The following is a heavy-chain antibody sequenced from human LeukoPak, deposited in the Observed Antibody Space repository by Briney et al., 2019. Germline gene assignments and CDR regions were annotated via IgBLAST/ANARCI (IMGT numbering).Heavy chain of an antibody. CDR1: GFSFSSYG. CDR3: ARLRGSGWYLDY. J-gene: IGHJ4*02. CDR2: ISYDGSNK. D-gene: IGHD6-19*01. V-gene: IGHV3-33*01. Sequence: PGGSLRLSCAASGFSFSSYGMHWVRQAPGKGLGWVAVISYDGSNKYYADSVKGRFTISKDNSKNTLYPQMNSLRAGDTAVYYCARLRGSGWYLDYWGQGTLVTVSS.